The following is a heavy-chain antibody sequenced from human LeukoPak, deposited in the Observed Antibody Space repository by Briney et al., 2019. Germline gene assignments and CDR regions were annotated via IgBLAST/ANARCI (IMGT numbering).Heavy chain of an antibody. CDR1: GFTFSSYS. Sequence: PGGSLRLSCAASGFTFSSYSMNWVRQAPGKGLEWVSYISSSSSTIYYADSMKGRFTISRDNAKNSLYLQMNSLRAEDTAVYYCARDGGDFGWFGEHYYLDYWGQGTLVTVSS. D-gene: IGHD3-10*01. CDR3: ARDGGDFGWFGEHYYLDY. CDR2: ISSSSSTI. J-gene: IGHJ4*02. V-gene: IGHV3-48*01.